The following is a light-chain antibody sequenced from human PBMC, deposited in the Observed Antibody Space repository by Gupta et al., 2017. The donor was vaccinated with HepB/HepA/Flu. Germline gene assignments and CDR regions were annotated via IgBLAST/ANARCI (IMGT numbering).Light chain of an antibody. Sequence: QSVLIQPPSASGTPGQRVTISCFGSSSNIGSNPVSWYQQLPGTAPKLLIYSYNQRPSGVPDRFSDSKSGTSASLAITGLQSEDEADYYCEAWDDSLNGFVFGTGTKVTVL. J-gene: IGLJ1*01. V-gene: IGLV1-44*01. CDR2: SYN. CDR3: EAWDDSLNGFV. CDR1: SSNIGSNP.